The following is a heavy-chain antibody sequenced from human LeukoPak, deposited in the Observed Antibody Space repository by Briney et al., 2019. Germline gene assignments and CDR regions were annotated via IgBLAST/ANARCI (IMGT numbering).Heavy chain of an antibody. V-gene: IGHV1-46*02. J-gene: IGHJ4*02. D-gene: IGHD1-1*01. Sequence: ASVKVSCKASGYTFNRYYIHWLRQAPGQGLEWMGITNPSSGSTTYAQKFQGRVTMTRETSTSAVYVELSGLRSEDTAVYYCARGGMGIQLWPFDYWGQGTLVTVSS. CDR1: GYTFNRYY. CDR2: TNPSSGST. CDR3: ARGGMGIQLWPFDY.